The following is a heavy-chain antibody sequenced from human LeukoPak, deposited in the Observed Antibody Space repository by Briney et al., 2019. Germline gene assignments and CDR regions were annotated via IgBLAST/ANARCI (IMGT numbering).Heavy chain of an antibody. V-gene: IGHV3-30*18. J-gene: IGHJ4*02. CDR3: AKPYYDFWSGYYFDY. CDR2: ISYDGSNK. Sequence: PGGSLRLSCAASGFTFSSYGMHWVRQAPGKGLEWVAVISYDGSNKYYADSVKGRFTISRDNSKNTLYLQMNSLRAEDTAVYYCAKPYYDFWSGYYFDYWGQGTLVTVSS. CDR1: GFTFSSYG. D-gene: IGHD3-3*01.